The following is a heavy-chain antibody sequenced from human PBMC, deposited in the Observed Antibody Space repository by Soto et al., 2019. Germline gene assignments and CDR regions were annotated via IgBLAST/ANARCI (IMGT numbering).Heavy chain of an antibody. Sequence: QLQLQESGPGLVKPSETLSLTCTVSGVSISSSSYYWGWIRQPPGKGLEWIGSIYYSGSTYYNPYLTSLVTLSVDTAKNQFSLRLSSVTSADTAVYYCARQEIKGFYVILSGYSPGLDYCGQGTLVTVSS. V-gene: IGHV4-39*01. D-gene: IGHD3-9*01. CDR3: ARQEIKGFYVILSGYSPGLDY. CDR1: GVSISSSSYY. J-gene: IGHJ4*02. CDR2: IYYSGST.